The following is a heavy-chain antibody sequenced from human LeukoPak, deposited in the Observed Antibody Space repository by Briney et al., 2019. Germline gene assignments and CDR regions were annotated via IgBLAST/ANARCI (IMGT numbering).Heavy chain of an antibody. CDR3: AKDYY. Sequence: GGSLRLSCAASAFTFDDYPMHCVRQVPGKGLEWVSLISGDGGTTYYADSVKGRFTISRDNSKNSLFLQMNSLRTEDTALYYCAKDYYWGQGTLVTVSS. J-gene: IGHJ4*02. CDR1: AFTFDDYP. CDR2: ISGDGGTT. V-gene: IGHV3-43*02.